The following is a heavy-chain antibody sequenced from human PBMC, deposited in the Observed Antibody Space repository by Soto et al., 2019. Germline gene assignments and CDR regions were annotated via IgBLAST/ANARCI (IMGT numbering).Heavy chain of an antibody. D-gene: IGHD4-4*01. CDR3: AKLLRPGLQFFDF. V-gene: IGHV3-23*01. Sequence: EVQLLESGGGLVQPGGSLRLSCAASGFTFSDYAMSWVRQAPGKGLDWVSAISSSGDHTFYAASVKGRFTISRDNSKNTLYLQVNSRRAKDPAVYYCAKLLRPGLQFFDFWGQGTLVTVSS. CDR2: ISSSGDHT. CDR1: GFTFSDYA. J-gene: IGHJ4*02.